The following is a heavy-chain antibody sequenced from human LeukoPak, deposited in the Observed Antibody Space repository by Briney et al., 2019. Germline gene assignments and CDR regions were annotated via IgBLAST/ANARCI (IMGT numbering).Heavy chain of an antibody. CDR2: IYYSGST. CDR3: ARGLLVPAASGVVWFDP. Sequence: SETLSLTCTVSGGSISSSSYYWGWIRQPPGKGLEWIGSIYYSGSTYYNPSLKSRVTISVDTSKDQFSLKLSSVTAADTAVYYCARGLLVPAASGVVWFDPWGQGTLVTVSS. CDR1: GGSISSSSYY. D-gene: IGHD2-2*01. V-gene: IGHV4-39*07. J-gene: IGHJ5*02.